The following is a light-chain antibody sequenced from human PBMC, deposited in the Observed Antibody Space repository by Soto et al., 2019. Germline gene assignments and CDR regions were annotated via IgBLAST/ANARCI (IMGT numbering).Light chain of an antibody. CDR2: EAS. CDR1: ESVNSY. Sequence: EIVLTQSPATLSLSPGETATLSCRASESVNSYLAWYQQKPGQAPRLLIYEASNRATGIAARFSGSGFGTDFTLTISRLEPEDVAVYYCQQRSDWPTFGGGTRVDIK. CDR3: QQRSDWPT. V-gene: IGKV3-11*01. J-gene: IGKJ4*01.